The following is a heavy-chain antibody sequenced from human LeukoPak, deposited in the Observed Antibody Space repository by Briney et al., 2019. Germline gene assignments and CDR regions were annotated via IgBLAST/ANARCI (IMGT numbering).Heavy chain of an antibody. D-gene: IGHD1-1*01. J-gene: IGHJ6*02. Sequence: SETLSLTCTVSGGSISSYYWSWIRQPPGKGLEWIGYIYYSGSTNYNPSLKSRVTISVDTSKNQFSLKLSSVTAADTAVYYCARGESGSPPELEHNFYYYYYGMDVWGQGTTVTVSS. CDR3: ARGESGSPPELEHNFYYYYYGMDV. V-gene: IGHV4-59*01. CDR2: IYYSGST. CDR1: GGSISSYY.